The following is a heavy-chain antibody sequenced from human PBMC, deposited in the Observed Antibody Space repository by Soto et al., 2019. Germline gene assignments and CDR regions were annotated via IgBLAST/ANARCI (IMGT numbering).Heavy chain of an antibody. CDR1: GGSISSGGYY. V-gene: IGHV4-31*03. J-gene: IGHJ4*02. Sequence: QVQLQESGPGLVKPSQTLSLTCTVSGGSISSGGYYWSWIRQHPGKGLEWIGYIYYSGSTYYNPSIKSRGTISVDTSKNQFSLKLSSVTAADTAVYYCTNSGYDRNQFDYWGQGTLVTVSS. CDR2: IYYSGST. D-gene: IGHD5-12*01. CDR3: TNSGYDRNQFDY.